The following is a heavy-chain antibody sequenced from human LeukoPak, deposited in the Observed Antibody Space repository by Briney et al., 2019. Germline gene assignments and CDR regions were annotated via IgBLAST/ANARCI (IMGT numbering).Heavy chain of an antibody. J-gene: IGHJ6*03. V-gene: IGHV3-48*04. D-gene: IGHD3-10*01. CDR3: ARDRASLLWFGEHNYYYMDV. Sequence: GGSLRLSCAASGFIFSSYSMKWVRQAPGKGLEWVSYISSSSTTIYYADSVKGRFTISRDNAKNSLYLQMNSLRAEDTAVYYCARDRASLLWFGEHNYYYMDVWGKGTTVTISS. CDR2: ISSSSTTI. CDR1: GFIFSSYS.